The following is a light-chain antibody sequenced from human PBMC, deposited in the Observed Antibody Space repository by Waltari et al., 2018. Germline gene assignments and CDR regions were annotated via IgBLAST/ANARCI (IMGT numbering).Light chain of an antibody. CDR1: QSISSS. CDR2: DAS. V-gene: IGKV1-5*01. Sequence: DTQMTQSPSTLSASVGDRVTITCRASQSISSSLAWYQQKPGRAPRLLIYDASTLESGVPLRLSGSGSGTEFTLTISKLQPDDFATYFCQHYSPYSWTFGQGTKVEIK. J-gene: IGKJ1*01. CDR3: QHYSPYSWT.